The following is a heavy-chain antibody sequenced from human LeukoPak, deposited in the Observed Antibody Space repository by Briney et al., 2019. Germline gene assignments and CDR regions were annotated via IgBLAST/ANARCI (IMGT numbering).Heavy chain of an antibody. CDR2: ISWNSGSI. CDR3: ARDLYSYGRFDY. V-gene: IGHV3-9*01. J-gene: IGHJ4*02. D-gene: IGHD5-18*01. Sequence: PGRSLRLSCAASGFTFDDYAMHWVRQAPGKGLEWVSGISWNSGSIGYADSVKGRFTISRDNAKNSLYLQMNSLRDEDTAVYYCARDLYSYGRFDYWGQGTLVTISS. CDR1: GFTFDDYA.